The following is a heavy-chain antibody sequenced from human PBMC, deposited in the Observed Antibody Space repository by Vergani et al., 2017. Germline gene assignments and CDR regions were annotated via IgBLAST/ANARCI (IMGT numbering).Heavy chain of an antibody. CDR2: INPSGGSS. V-gene: IGHV1-46*03. J-gene: IGHJ3*02. Sequence: QVQLVQSGAEVKKPGASVKVSCKASGYTFTSYYMHWVRQAPGQGLGWMGIINPSGGSSSYAKKFQGRVTMTRDTSTSTVYMELGSLRSEDTAVYYGARDVAAGIAVAGRSIWGQGTMVTVSS. D-gene: IGHD6-19*01. CDR1: GYTFTSYY. CDR3: ARDVAAGIAVAGRSI.